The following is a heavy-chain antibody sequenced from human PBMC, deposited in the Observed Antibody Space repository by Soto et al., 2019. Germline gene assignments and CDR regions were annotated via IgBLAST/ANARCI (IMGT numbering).Heavy chain of an antibody. CDR1: GGSISSYY. CDR3: AGGSMTTVYYFDY. CDR2: IYYSGST. Sequence: SETLSLTCTVSGGSISSYYWSWIRQPPGKGLEWIGYIYYSGSTNYNPSLKSRVTISVDTSKNQFSLKLSSVTAADTAVYYCAGGSMTTVYYFDYWGQGTLVTVSS. V-gene: IGHV4-59*08. J-gene: IGHJ4*02. D-gene: IGHD4-17*01.